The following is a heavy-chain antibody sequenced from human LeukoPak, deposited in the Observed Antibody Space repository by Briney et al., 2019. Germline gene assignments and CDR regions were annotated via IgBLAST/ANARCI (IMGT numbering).Heavy chain of an antibody. Sequence: SETLSLTCAVYGGSFSGYYWSWIRQPPGKGLEWIGEINHSGSTNYNPSLNSRVTISRDTSKNQLSLKLSSVTAADTAVYYCARGVGVPAAFYVYFYMDVWGKGTTVTVSS. D-gene: IGHD2-2*01. CDR3: ARGVGVPAAFYVYFYMDV. V-gene: IGHV4-34*01. CDR2: INHSGST. CDR1: GGSFSGYY. J-gene: IGHJ6*03.